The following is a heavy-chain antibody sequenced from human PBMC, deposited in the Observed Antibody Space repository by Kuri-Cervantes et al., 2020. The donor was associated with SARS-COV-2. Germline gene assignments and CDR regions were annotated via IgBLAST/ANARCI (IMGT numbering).Heavy chain of an antibody. CDR3: ARGGYDYVWGSYRYGMDV. D-gene: IGHD3-16*02. CDR1: GGSISSGGYY. V-gene: IGHV4-31*03. CDR2: IYYSGST. Sequence: SETLSLTCTVPGGSISSGGYYWSWIRQHPGKGLEWIGYIYYSGSTYYNPSLKSRVTISVDTSKNQFSLKLSSVTAADTAVYYCARGGYDYVWGSYRYGMDVWGQGTTVTVSS. J-gene: IGHJ6*02.